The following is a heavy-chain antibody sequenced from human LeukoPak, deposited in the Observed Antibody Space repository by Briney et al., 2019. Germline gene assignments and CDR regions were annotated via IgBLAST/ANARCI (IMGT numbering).Heavy chain of an antibody. CDR3: ARDQGENYDSSGYYPY. CDR2: ISGSSSST. Sequence: PGGSLRPSCAASGFTFSDYYMSWSRQAPGKGLEWVSYISGSSSSTNYADSVKGRFTISRDNAKNSLYLQMNSLRAADTAVYYCARDQGENYDSSGYYPYWGQGTLVTVSS. D-gene: IGHD3-22*01. V-gene: IGHV3-11*06. J-gene: IGHJ4*02. CDR1: GFTFSDYY.